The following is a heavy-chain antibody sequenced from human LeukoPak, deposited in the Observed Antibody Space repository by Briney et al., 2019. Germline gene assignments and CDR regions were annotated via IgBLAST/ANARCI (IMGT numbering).Heavy chain of an antibody. Sequence: SETLSLTCAVYGGSFSGYYWSWIRQPPGKGLEWIGKINHSGSTNYNPSLKSRVTISVDTSKNQFSLKLSSVTAADTAVYYCARTLLLGYCTNGVCRNPYYFDYWGQGTLVTVSS. V-gene: IGHV4-34*01. J-gene: IGHJ4*02. CDR2: INHSGST. D-gene: IGHD2-8*01. CDR1: GGSFSGYY. CDR3: ARTLLLGYCTNGVCRNPYYFDY.